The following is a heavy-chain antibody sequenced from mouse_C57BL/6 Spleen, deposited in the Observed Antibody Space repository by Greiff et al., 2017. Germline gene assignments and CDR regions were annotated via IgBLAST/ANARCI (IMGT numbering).Heavy chain of an antibody. CDR2: IDPSDSYT. Sequence: QVQLQQPGAELVIPGASVKLSCKASGYTFTSYWMHWVKQRPGQGLEWIGEIDPSDSYTNYNQKFKGKSTLTVDKSSSTAYMQLSSLTSEDSAVYYCARTHYYGSRYYFDYWGQGTTLTVSS. V-gene: IGHV1-69*01. D-gene: IGHD1-1*01. CDR3: ARTHYYGSRYYFDY. J-gene: IGHJ2*01. CDR1: GYTFTSYW.